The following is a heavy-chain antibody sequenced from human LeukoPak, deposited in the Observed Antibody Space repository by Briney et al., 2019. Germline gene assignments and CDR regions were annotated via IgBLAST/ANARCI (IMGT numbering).Heavy chain of an antibody. CDR3: ARRIRSGSYLLGYYMDV. CDR1: GGSISTSIYY. V-gene: IGHV4-61*01. J-gene: IGHJ6*03. Sequence: SETLSLTCTVSGGSISTSIYYWSWIRQPPGKGLEWIGYIYYSGSTNYNPSLKSRVTISVDTSKNQFSLKLSSVTAADTAVYYCARRIRSGSYLLGYYMDVWGKGTTVTISS. D-gene: IGHD1-26*01. CDR2: IYYSGST.